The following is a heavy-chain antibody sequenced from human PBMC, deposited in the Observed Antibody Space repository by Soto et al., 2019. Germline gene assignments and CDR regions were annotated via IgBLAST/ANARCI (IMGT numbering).Heavy chain of an antibody. CDR1: GFTFSSYA. V-gene: IGHV3-23*01. D-gene: IGHD3-3*01. J-gene: IGHJ5*02. Sequence: EVQLLESGGGLVQPGGSLRLSCAASGFTFSSYAMSWVRQAPGKGLEWVSAISGSGGSTYYADSVKGRFTISRDNSKNTLYLQMNSLRAEDTAVYYCAKRRYDFWSGYSWFDPWGQGTLVTVSS. CDR2: ISGSGGST. CDR3: AKRRYDFWSGYSWFDP.